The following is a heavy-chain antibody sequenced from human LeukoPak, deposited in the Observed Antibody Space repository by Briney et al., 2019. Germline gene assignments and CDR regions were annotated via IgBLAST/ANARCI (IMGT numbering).Heavy chain of an antibody. CDR2: ISGSGGST. D-gene: IGHD3-10*01. CDR1: GFTFSSYA. V-gene: IGHV3-23*01. J-gene: IGHJ4*02. Sequence: SGGSLRLSCAASGFTFSSYAMSWVRQAPGKGLEWVSAISGSGGSTYYADSVKGRFTISRDNSKNTLYLQMNSLRAEDTAVYYCAKYGVGESKYYFDYWGQGTLVTVSS. CDR3: AKYGVGESKYYFDY.